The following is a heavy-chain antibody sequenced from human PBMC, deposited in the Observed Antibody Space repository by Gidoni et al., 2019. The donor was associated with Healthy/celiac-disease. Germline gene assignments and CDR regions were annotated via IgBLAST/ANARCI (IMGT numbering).Heavy chain of an antibody. CDR3: ARHLLRYFDWCGGYGMDV. V-gene: IGHV4-59*08. J-gene: IGHJ6*02. CDR2: IYYSGST. D-gene: IGHD3-9*01. Sequence: QVQLHESGPGLVKPSETLSLTCPVSGGSISSYYWSWIRQPPGKGLEWIGYIYYSGSTNYNPSRKSRVTISVDTSKNQFSLKLSSVTAADTAVYYCARHLLRYFDWCGGYGMDVWGQGTTVTVSS. CDR1: GGSISSYY.